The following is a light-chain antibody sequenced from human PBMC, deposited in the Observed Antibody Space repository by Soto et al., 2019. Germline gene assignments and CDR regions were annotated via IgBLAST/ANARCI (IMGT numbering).Light chain of an antibody. V-gene: IGKV3-15*01. Sequence: EIMRTQSPATLSVSTGGRATLSCRASQSVSSNLAWYQQKPGQAPRLLIYGASTRATGIPARFSGSGSGTDFTLTISRLEPEDFAVYYCQQYGSSGTFGQGTKVDIK. CDR1: QSVSSN. J-gene: IGKJ1*01. CDR3: QQYGSSGT. CDR2: GAS.